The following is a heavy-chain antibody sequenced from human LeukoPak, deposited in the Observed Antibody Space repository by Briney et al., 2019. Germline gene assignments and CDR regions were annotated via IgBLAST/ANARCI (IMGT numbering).Heavy chain of an antibody. CDR3: AKSGDIRY. V-gene: IGHV3-74*01. Sequence: GGSLRLSCAASGFTFNTYWMHWVRQVPGKGLVWVSRINSDGSTTHYAASVKGRFTISRDNSKNTLYLQMNSLRAEDTAVYYCAKSGDIRYWGQGTLVTVSS. J-gene: IGHJ4*02. CDR2: INSDGSTT. CDR1: GFTFNTYW. D-gene: IGHD2-15*01.